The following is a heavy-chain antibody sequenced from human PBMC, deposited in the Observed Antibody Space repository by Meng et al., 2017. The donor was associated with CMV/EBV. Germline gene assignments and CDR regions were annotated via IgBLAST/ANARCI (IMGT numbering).Heavy chain of an antibody. V-gene: IGHV3-30-3*01. CDR3: ARKHSKYGEIDY. Sequence: GESLKISCAASGFTFSPYGLHWVRQAPGKGLEWMAIISSNGSDRYYADSVRGRFTISRDNSKNTLYLQMNSLRPEDTAVYFCARKHSKYGEIDYWGQGTLVTVSS. CDR2: ISSNGSDR. D-gene: IGHD4-11*01. CDR1: GFTFSPYG. J-gene: IGHJ4*02.